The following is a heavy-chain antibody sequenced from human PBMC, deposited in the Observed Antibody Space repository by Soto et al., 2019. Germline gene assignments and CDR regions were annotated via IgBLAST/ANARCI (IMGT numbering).Heavy chain of an antibody. CDR1: GFPFSNGW. V-gene: IGHV3-15*01. Sequence: EVQLVESGGGLVKPGGSLRLSCAVSGFPFSNGWMSWVRQAPGKGLEWVGRIKSKTDGETRDYAGRVKDRVTISRDDSKKTLYLKMNSLTAEDTAVYYCSTDLGYYGMDVWGQGTTVTVSS. D-gene: IGHD2-15*01. CDR2: IKSKTDGETR. CDR3: STDLGYYGMDV. J-gene: IGHJ6*02.